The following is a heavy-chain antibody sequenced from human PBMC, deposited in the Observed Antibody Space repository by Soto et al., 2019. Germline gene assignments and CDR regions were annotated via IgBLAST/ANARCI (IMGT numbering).Heavy chain of an antibody. CDR1: GDIFTSHY. D-gene: IGHD2-15*01. J-gene: IGHJ3*02. CDR2: IAPSVGST. Sequence: EASVKVSCKASGDIFTSHYMHWLRQAPGQGLEWMGYIAPSVGSTAYAQEFQGRVTMTRDMSPSSVYMELSSLRSDDTAMYYCASEKGGFDIWGQGTVVTVSS. CDR3: ASEKGGFDI. V-gene: IGHV1-46*01.